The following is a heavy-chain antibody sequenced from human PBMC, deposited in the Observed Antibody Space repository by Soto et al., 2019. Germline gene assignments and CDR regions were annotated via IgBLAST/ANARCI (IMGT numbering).Heavy chain of an antibody. V-gene: IGHV4-59*08. CDR2: IYYGGTT. J-gene: IGHJ5*01. Sequence: SETLSLPCTVSGVYFSPNYWSCIRQSPGKGLEWVGYIYYGGTTSYNPSLKSRVTISLETSKSQFSLRLTSVTAADTAVYYCARLGRYYQSLDSWGPGTLVTVSS. CDR1: GVYFSPNY. CDR3: ARLGRYYQSLDS. D-gene: IGHD3-10*01.